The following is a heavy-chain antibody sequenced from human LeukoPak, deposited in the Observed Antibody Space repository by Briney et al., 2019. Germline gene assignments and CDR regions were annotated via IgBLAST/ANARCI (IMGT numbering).Heavy chain of an antibody. CDR2: INHSGST. CDR3: ARTPGNRIAAAGTPPLNY. Sequence: SETLSLTCAVYGGSFSGYYWSWIRQPPGKGLEWIGEINHSGSTNYNPSLKSRVTISVDTSKNQFSLKLSSVTAADTAVYYCARTPGNRIAAAGTPPLNYWGQGTLVTVSS. D-gene: IGHD6-13*01. V-gene: IGHV4-34*01. CDR1: GGSFSGYY. J-gene: IGHJ4*02.